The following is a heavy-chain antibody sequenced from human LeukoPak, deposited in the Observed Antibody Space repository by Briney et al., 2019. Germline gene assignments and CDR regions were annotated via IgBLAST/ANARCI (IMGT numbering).Heavy chain of an antibody. CDR2: ISYDGSNK. CDR1: GFTFSSYA. CDR3: AKSGWDPWH. Sequence: PGRSLRLSCAASGFTFSSYAMHWVRQAPGKGLEWVAVISYDGSNKYYADSVKGRFTISRDNSKNTLYLQMNSLRAEDTAMYYCAKSGWDPWHWGQGNLVTVSS. D-gene: IGHD1-26*01. V-gene: IGHV3-30-3*01. J-gene: IGHJ4*02.